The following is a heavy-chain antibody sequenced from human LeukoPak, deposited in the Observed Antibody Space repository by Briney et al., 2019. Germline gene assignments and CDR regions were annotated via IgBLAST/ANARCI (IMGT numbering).Heavy chain of an antibody. CDR3: ARDVGATPGYFDY. V-gene: IGHV4-4*07. CDR2: IYTSGTI. D-gene: IGHD1-26*01. CDR1: GGSISSYY. Sequence: SETLSLTCTVSGGSISSYYWSWIRQPAGTALEWIGRIYTSGTITYNPSLKSRVTMSVDTSKNQFSLKLSSVTAADTAVYYCARDVGATPGYFDYWGQGTLVTVSS. J-gene: IGHJ4*02.